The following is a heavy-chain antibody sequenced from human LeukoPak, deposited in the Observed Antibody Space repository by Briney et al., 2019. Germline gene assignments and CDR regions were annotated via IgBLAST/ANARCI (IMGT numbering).Heavy chain of an antibody. Sequence: PSETLSLTCTVSGGSISSYYWSCIRQSPGKGLEWIGYIFYSGSTHYNPSLTSRLTMSVDRPENQFSLKLSSVTAADTAVYYCARDPAYDYVWGSYRPSDAFDIWGQGTMVTVSS. J-gene: IGHJ3*02. CDR2: IFYSGST. D-gene: IGHD3-16*02. CDR1: GGSISSYY. V-gene: IGHV4-59*12. CDR3: ARDPAYDYVWGSYRPSDAFDI.